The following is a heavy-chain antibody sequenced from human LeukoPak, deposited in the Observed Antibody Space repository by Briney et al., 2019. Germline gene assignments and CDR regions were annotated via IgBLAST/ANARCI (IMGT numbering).Heavy chain of an antibody. Sequence: SETLSLTCTVSGGSISTYYWSWLRQPPGKGLEWIGYIYYSGSTNYNPSLKSRVTISVDTSKNQFSLKLSSVTAADTAVYYCARQERDGYYFDYWGQGTLVTVSS. CDR3: ARQERDGYYFDY. V-gene: IGHV4-59*08. D-gene: IGHD5-24*01. CDR2: IYYSGST. J-gene: IGHJ4*02. CDR1: GGSISTYY.